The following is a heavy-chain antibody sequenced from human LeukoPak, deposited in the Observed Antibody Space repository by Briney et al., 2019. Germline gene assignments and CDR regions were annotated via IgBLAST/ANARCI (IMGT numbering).Heavy chain of an antibody. CDR2: INTDGTTT. J-gene: IGHJ4*02. D-gene: IGHD1-1*01. Sequence: GGSLRLSCAASGFTFSNYWMHWVRQAPGKGLVWVSRINTDGTTTTYADSVKGRFTISRDNAKNTLHLQMNSLRVEDTAVYYCVSDHTGHDDYWGQGTLVTVSS. CDR1: GFTFSNYW. V-gene: IGHV3-74*01. CDR3: VSDHTGHDDY.